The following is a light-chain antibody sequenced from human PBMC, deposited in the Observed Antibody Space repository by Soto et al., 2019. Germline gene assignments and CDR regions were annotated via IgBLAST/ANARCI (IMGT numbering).Light chain of an antibody. Sequence: SSELTQPPSVSVAPGQTARITCGGNYIGSRSVHWYHQKPGQAPVLVVHDDSDRPSGIPERFSGSKSENTATLTISRVEDGDEDDFYCQVWDRNSDVVFGGGTKVTVL. CDR3: QVWDRNSDVV. J-gene: IGLJ2*01. CDR1: YIGSRS. CDR2: DDS. V-gene: IGLV3-21*02.